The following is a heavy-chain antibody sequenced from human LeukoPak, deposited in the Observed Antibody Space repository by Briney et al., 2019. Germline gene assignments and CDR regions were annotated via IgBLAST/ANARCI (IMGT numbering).Heavy chain of an antibody. CDR3: ARLSQWDIVVVPAATADY. J-gene: IGHJ4*02. Sequence: PSETLSLTCTVSGGSISSSSYYWGWIRQPPGKGLKWIGSIYYSGSTYYNPSLKTIATISVDTSKYKLSLKLSSVTAADTAVYYCARLSQWDIVVVPAATADYWGQGTLVTVSS. CDR2: IYYSGST. V-gene: IGHV4-39*01. CDR1: GGSISSSSYY. D-gene: IGHD2-2*01.